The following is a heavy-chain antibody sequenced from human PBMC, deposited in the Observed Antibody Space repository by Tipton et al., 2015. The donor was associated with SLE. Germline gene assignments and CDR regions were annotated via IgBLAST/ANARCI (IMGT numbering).Heavy chain of an antibody. D-gene: IGHD1-1*01. CDR1: GGSISSGGHF. CDR2: IFLTGST. CDR3: ASGNPVMPL. Sequence: TLSLTCTVSGGSISSGGHFWTWIRQPAGKGLEWIGRIFLTGSTNYNPSLKSRVAMSVDMSKNQFSLKLTSVTAADTAVYYCASGNPVMPLWGQGTLVTVSS. V-gene: IGHV4-61*02. J-gene: IGHJ4*02.